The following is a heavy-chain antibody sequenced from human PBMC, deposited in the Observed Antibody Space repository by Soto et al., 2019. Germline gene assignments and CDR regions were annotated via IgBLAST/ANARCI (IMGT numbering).Heavy chain of an antibody. CDR3: ARDGQWIQLWNDAFDI. CDR2: INHSGST. CDR1: GGSFSGYY. V-gene: IGHV4-34*01. D-gene: IGHD5-18*01. Sequence: NPSETLSLTCAVYGGSFSGYYWSWIRQPPGKGLEWIGEINHSGSTNYNPSLKSRVTISVDTSKDQFSLKLSSVTAADTAVYYCARDGQWIQLWNDAFDIWGQGTMVTVSS. J-gene: IGHJ3*02.